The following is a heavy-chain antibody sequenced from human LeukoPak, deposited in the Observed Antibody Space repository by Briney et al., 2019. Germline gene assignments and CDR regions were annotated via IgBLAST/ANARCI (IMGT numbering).Heavy chain of an antibody. CDR1: GFTVSNSW. J-gene: IGHJ4*02. D-gene: IGHD1-26*01. Sequence: GGSLRLSCAASGFTVSNSWMSWVRQAPGKGLEWVGRIKSKTDGGTTDYAAPVKGRFTISRDDSKNTLYLQMNSLKTEDTAVYYCTTDGWGATGFDYWGQGTLVTVSS. V-gene: IGHV3-15*01. CDR3: TTDGWGATGFDY. CDR2: IKSKTDGGTT.